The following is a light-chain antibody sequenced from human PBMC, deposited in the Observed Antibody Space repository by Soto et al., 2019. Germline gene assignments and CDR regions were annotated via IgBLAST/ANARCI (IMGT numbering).Light chain of an antibody. V-gene: IGKV3-20*01. Sequence: EIVLTQSPGTLSLSPGEGATLSCRASQSVSSSYLAWYQQKPGQAPRLLIYGASSRATGIPDRFSCSGSGTDFTLTISRLEPEDFAVYYCQQYANSPLTFGPGTKVDIK. CDR2: GAS. J-gene: IGKJ3*01. CDR1: QSVSSSY. CDR3: QQYANSPLT.